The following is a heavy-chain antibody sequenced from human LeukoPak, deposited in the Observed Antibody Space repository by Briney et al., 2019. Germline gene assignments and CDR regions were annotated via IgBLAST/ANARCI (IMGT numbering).Heavy chain of an antibody. CDR3: AKDPYGGTYPSYCEY. CDR1: GFTFSSYG. V-gene: IGHV3-30*02. CDR2: LRYDGSIA. Sequence: GGSLRLSCAASGFTFSSYGMYWVRQAPGKGLEWVAFLRYDGSIAFYGDSVKGRFTMSRDISKSTLFLQMNNLRPEDTAVYYCAKDPYGGTYPSYCEYWGQGTLVTVSS. D-gene: IGHD4/OR15-4a*01. J-gene: IGHJ4*02.